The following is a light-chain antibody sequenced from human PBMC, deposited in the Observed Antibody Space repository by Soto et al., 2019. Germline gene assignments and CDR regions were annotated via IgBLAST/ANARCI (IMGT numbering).Light chain of an antibody. J-gene: IGKJ4*01. Sequence: EIVLTQSPATLSLSPGESATLSCRASQSVDSYLAWYQQKPGQPPRLLMYDAYNRATGVPARFSGSGSGTDFTLTISSLEPEDFAVYYCQQSTNWPPLTFGGGTKVDIK. CDR3: QQSTNWPPLT. V-gene: IGKV3-11*01. CDR2: DAY. CDR1: QSVDSY.